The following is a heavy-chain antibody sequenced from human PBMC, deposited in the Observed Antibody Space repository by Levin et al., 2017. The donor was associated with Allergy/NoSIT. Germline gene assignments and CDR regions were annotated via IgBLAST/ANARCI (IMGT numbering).Heavy chain of an antibody. CDR3: ARESSSWSLDY. Sequence: SQTLSLTCTVSGGSVSSASYYWSWIRQPPTKGLEWIGCIYYSGSTNYNPSLKSRVTISVDTSKNQFSLKLSSVTAADTAVYYCARESSSWSLDYWGQGTLVTVSS. CDR2: IYYSGST. D-gene: IGHD6-13*01. CDR1: GGSVSSASYY. J-gene: IGHJ4*02. V-gene: IGHV4-61*01.